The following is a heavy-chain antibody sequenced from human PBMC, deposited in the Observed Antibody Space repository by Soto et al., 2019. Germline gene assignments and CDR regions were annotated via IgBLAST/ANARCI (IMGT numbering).Heavy chain of an antibody. Sequence: EALSLTSAVSGGSLSGSYWRMIRQPPGKGLEGIGEINHSGSTNYNPSLKSRVTISVDTSKNQFSLKLSSVTAADTAVYYCARLIGYCSSTSCNNWFDPWGQGILVIVSS. CDR2: INHSGST. D-gene: IGHD2-2*01. CDR3: ARLIGYCSSTSCNNWFDP. CDR1: GGSLSGSY. J-gene: IGHJ5*02. V-gene: IGHV4-34*01.